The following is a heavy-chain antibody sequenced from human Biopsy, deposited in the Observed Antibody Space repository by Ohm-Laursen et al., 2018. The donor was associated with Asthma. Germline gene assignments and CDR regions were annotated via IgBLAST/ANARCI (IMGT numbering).Heavy chain of an antibody. V-gene: IGHV4-39*01. CDR2: IYYSGTT. CDR1: GGYMRSGNYY. J-gene: IGHJ6*02. D-gene: IGHD6-13*01. Sequence: SDTLSLTCRLSSGSGGYMRSGNYYWGWIRQPPGKGLEWIGSIYYSGTTYYNPSLESRVTVSADTSKNQFSLKLTSVTDADTAVYYCVRGSSSWHHGPFHYYYGLDVWGQGTTATVSS. CDR3: VRGSSSWHHGPFHYYYGLDV.